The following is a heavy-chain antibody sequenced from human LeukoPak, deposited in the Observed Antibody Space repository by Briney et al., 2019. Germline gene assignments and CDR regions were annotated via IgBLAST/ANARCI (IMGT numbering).Heavy chain of an antibody. CDR1: GFTFDDYA. Sequence: GGSLRLSCAASGFTFDDYAMHWVRQAPGKGLEWVSGISWNSGSIGYADSVKGRFTISRDNAKNSLYLQMNSLRAEDTALYYCAARGYCSSTSCLLEYWGQGTLVTVSS. CDR2: ISWNSGSI. V-gene: IGHV3-9*01. CDR3: AARGYCSSTSCLLEY. J-gene: IGHJ4*02. D-gene: IGHD2-2*01.